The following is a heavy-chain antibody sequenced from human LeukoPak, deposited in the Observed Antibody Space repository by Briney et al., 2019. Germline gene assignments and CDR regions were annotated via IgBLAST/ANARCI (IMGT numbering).Heavy chain of an antibody. CDR1: GFTFSSYG. V-gene: IGHV3-30*02. J-gene: IGHJ6*03. D-gene: IGHD3-3*01. CDR2: IRYDGSNK. Sequence: PGGSLRLSCAASGFTFSSYGMHWVRQAPGKGLEWVAFIRYDGSNKYYADSVKGRFTISRDNSKNTLYLQMNSLRAEDTAVYYCAKAGGRITIFGVVYYYYYMDVWGKGTTVTVSS. CDR3: AKAGGRITIFGVVYYYYYMDV.